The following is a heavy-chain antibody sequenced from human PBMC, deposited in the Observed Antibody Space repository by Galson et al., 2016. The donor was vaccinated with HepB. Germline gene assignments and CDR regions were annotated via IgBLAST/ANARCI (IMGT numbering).Heavy chain of an antibody. CDR3: VPSMGVGWFFDY. V-gene: IGHV3-30-3*01. Sequence: SLRLSCAASGFTFSTYAMHWVRQAPGKGLEWVAFITYDGGSLYYTDSVKGRSTISRDNSRNTLYLQMNSLRAEDSAVYYCVPSMGVGWFFDYWGQGTLVTVSS. CDR1: GFTFSTYA. D-gene: IGHD6-19*01. CDR2: ITYDGGSL. J-gene: IGHJ4*02.